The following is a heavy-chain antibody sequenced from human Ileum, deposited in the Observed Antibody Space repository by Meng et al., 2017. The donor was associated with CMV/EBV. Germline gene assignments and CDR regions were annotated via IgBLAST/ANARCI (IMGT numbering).Heavy chain of an antibody. V-gene: IGHV4-4*02. J-gene: IGHJ4*02. CDR2: ISHSGRP. CDR3: AREWGVASCTSINCYASVNAFDI. D-gene: IGHD2-2*01. CDR1: KW. Sequence: KWWTWFRQTPGKGLEWIVDISHSGRPYYNPSLKSRVTISLDRSMNQFSLVLTSLSAADTATYYCAREWGVASCTSINCYASVNAFDIWGQGTLVTVSS.